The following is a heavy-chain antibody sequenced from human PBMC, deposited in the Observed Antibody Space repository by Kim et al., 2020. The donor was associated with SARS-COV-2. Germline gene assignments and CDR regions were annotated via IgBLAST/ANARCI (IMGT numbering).Heavy chain of an antibody. CDR1: GFTVSGNA. CDR3: AKDVYRCAFHV. V-gene: IGHV3-23*01. CDR2: IGGSDGRT. D-gene: IGHD2-8*01. Sequence: GGSLRLSCAASGFTVSGNAMSWVRQAPGKGLEWVSAIGGSDGRTDYADSVKGRFTISRDTSKNTLDLQMNSLRDDDTAVYYCAKDVYRCAFHVWGQGTVV. J-gene: IGHJ3*01.